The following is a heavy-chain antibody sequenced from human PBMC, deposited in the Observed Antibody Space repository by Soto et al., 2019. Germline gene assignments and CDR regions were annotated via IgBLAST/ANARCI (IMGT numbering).Heavy chain of an antibody. V-gene: IGHV4-30-4*01. J-gene: IGHJ4*02. CDR2: IYYSGST. Sequence: SETLSLTCTVSGSSISSGDYYWSWIRQPPGKGLEWIGYIYYSGSTYYNPSLKSRVTISVDTSKNQFSLKLSSVTAADTAVYYCASSFYGGYCYGSVDYWGQGTLVTVSS. D-gene: IGHD5-18*01. CDR1: GSSISSGDYY. CDR3: ASSFYGGYCYGSVDY.